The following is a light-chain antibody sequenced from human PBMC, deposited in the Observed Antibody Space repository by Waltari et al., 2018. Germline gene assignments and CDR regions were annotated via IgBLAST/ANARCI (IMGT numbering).Light chain of an antibody. CDR1: KDINSH. CDR2: IAS. Sequence: DIQMTQSPSSLSASVGDTVTITCRASKDINSHLAWYQQKPGKAPKRLIYIASTLQSGVPSRCSGSGSGTDFTLTIRSLQAEDFATYYCQQHDTYPLTFVVGTKVEAK. V-gene: IGKV1-17*01. CDR3: QQHDTYPLT. J-gene: IGKJ4*01.